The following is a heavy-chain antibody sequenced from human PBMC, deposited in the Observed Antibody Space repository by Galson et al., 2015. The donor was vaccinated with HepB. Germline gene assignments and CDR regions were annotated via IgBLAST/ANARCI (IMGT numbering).Heavy chain of an antibody. CDR1: GGSISSYY. V-gene: IGHV4-59*01. CDR2: IYYSGST. D-gene: IGHD1-14*01. CDR3: ASGSNLYYYYGMDV. Sequence: ETLSLTCTVSGGSISSYYWSWIRQPPGKGLEWIGYIYYSGSTNYNPSLKSRVTISVDTSKNQFSLKLSSVTAADTAVYYCASGSNLYYYYGMDVWGQGTTVTVSS. J-gene: IGHJ6*02.